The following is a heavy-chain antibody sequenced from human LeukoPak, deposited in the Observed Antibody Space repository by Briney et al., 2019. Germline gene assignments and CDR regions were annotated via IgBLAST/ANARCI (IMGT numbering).Heavy chain of an antibody. J-gene: IGHJ5*02. Sequence: SETLSLTCAVYGGSFSGYYWSWIRQPPGKGLEWIGEINHSGSTNYNPSLKSRVTISVDTSKNQSSLKLSSVTAADTAVYYCALGGLVVVPAALGWFDPWGQGTLVTVSS. CDR2: INHSGST. D-gene: IGHD2-2*01. CDR3: ALGGLVVVPAALGWFDP. CDR1: GGSFSGYY. V-gene: IGHV4-34*01.